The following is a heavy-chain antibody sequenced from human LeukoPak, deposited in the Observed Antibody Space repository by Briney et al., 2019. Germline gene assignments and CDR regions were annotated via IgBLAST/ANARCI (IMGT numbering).Heavy chain of an antibody. CDR1: GFTVSSNY. CDR3: AREAEIVGATYFDY. CDR2: IYSGGST. J-gene: IGHJ4*02. D-gene: IGHD1-26*01. V-gene: IGHV3-66*01. Sequence: PGGSLRLSCAASGFTVSSNYMSWVRQAPGKGLEWVSVIYSGGSTYYADSVKGRFTISRDNSKNMLYLQMNSLRAEDTAVYYCAREAEIVGATYFDYWGQGTLVTVSS.